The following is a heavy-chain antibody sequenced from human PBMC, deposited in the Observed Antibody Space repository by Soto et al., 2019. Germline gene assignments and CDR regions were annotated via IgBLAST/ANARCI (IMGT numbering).Heavy chain of an antibody. CDR3: SRSLNA. Sequence: VQIMESGGGLVQPGGSLRLSCAASGFTFTSWWMDWARQTPGKGLEWVANINQDGSEKNYVDSVKGRFTISRDNAKNSVYLQKTSLTAEDSALYYCSRSLNAWGQGTLVTVSS. J-gene: IGHJ5*02. CDR1: GFTFTSWW. CDR2: INQDGSEK. V-gene: IGHV3-7*01.